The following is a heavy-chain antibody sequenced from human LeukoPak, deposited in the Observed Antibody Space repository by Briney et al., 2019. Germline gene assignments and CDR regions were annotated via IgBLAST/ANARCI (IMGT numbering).Heavy chain of an antibody. V-gene: IGHV3-20*04. CDR3: ARGTGYIDGWYYFDY. CDR1: GFTFSDYG. J-gene: IGHJ4*02. CDR2: ISWNSASR. D-gene: IGHD6-19*01. Sequence: GGSLRLSCAASGFTFSDYGMVWVRQVPGQGLEWVAGISWNSASRGSADSLEGRFTISRDNSKNSVYLQMNSLRAEDTAFYYCARGTGYIDGWYYFDYWGRGTLVTVSS.